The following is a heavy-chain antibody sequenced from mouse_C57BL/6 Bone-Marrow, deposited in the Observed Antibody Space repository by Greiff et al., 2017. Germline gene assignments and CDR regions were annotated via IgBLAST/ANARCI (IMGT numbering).Heavy chain of an antibody. CDR1: GYTFTSYW. V-gene: IGHV1-69*01. Sequence: QVQLQQPGAELVMPGASVKLSCKASGYTFTSYWMHWVKQRPGQGLEWIGEIDPSDSYTNYNQKFKGKSTLTVDKSSSTAYMQLSSLTSEDSAVYYCARREGYDVLADWGQGTLVTVSA. CDR3: ARREGYDVLAD. D-gene: IGHD2-2*01. J-gene: IGHJ3*01. CDR2: IDPSDSYT.